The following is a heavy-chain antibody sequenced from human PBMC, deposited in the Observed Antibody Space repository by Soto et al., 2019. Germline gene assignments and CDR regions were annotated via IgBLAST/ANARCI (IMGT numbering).Heavy chain of an antibody. J-gene: IGHJ5*02. D-gene: IGHD3-22*01. CDR3: ARYYYDSSGYWSGGKFDP. CDR1: GFTFSSYA. V-gene: IGHV3-23*01. CDR2: ISGSGGST. Sequence: GGSLRLSCAASGFTFSSYAMSWVRQAPGKGLEWVSAISGSGGSTYYADSVKGRFTISRDNSTNTLYLQMNSLRAEDTAVYYCARYYYDSSGYWSGGKFDPWGQGTLVTVSS.